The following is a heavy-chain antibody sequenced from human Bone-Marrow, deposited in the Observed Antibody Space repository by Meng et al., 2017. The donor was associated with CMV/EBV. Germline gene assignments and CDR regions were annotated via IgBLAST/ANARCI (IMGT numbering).Heavy chain of an antibody. CDR1: SFSFASYY. J-gene: IGHJ4*02. Sequence: VTLVQLGAEGAGLGASVKIASQACSFSFASYYMHWVRQGLGQGLEWMGWINANSGGTSYAQKFQGRVTMTRNTSINTAYMELTRLTPDDTAVYYCAARGYNYGQNFEYWGQGTLVTVSS. D-gene: IGHD5-18*01. V-gene: IGHV1-2*02. CDR2: INANSGGT. CDR3: AARGYNYGQNFEY.